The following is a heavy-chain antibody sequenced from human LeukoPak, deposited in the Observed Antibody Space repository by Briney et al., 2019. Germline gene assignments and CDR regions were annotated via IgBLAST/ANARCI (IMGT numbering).Heavy chain of an antibody. D-gene: IGHD2-21*02. CDR3: AKDSTCGGDCRMNYYYYYGMDV. CDR1: GFTFDDYA. V-gene: IGHV3-9*01. Sequence: GGSLRLSRAASGFTFDDYAMHWVRQAPGKGLEWVSGISWNSGSIGYADSVKGRFTISRDNAKNSLYLQMNSLRAEDTALYYCAKDSTCGGDCRMNYYYYYGMDVWGQGTTVTVSS. J-gene: IGHJ6*02. CDR2: ISWNSGSI.